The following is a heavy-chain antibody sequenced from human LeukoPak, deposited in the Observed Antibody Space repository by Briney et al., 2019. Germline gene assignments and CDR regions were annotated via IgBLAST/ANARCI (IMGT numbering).Heavy chain of an antibody. Sequence: ASVKVSCKASGYTFTSYGISWVRQAPGQGLEWMGWINPNSGGTNYAQKFQGRVTMTRDTSISTAYMELSRLRSDDTAVYYCARGTYVAAATDAFDIWGQGTMATVSS. CDR2: INPNSGGT. J-gene: IGHJ3*02. D-gene: IGHD6-13*01. V-gene: IGHV1-2*02. CDR3: ARGTYVAAATDAFDI. CDR1: GYTFTSYG.